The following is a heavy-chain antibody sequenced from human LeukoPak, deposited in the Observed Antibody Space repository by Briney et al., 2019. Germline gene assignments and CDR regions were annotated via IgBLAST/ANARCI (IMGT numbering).Heavy chain of an antibody. CDR1: GGSISSSSYY. D-gene: IGHD2-21*02. CDR2: IYYSGST. J-gene: IGHJ4*02. Sequence: PSETLSLTCTVSGGSISSSSYYWGWIRQPPGKGLEWIGSIYYSGSTNYNPSLKSRVTISVDTSKNQFSLKLSSVTAADTAVYYCAREGATAFDYWGQGTLVTVSS. CDR3: AREGATAFDY. V-gene: IGHV4-39*07.